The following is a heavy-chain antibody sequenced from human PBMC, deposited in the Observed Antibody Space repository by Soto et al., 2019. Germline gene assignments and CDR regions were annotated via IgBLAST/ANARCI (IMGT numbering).Heavy chain of an antibody. CDR1: GGSISSGGYS. Sequence: PSETLSLTCAVSGGSISSGGYSWSWIRQPPGKGLEWIGYIYHSGSTYYNPSLKSRVTISVDRSKNQFSLKLSSVTAADTAVYYCAVLGSSSWQNWFDPWGQGTLVTVSS. J-gene: IGHJ5*02. CDR3: AVLGSSSWQNWFDP. CDR2: IYHSGST. V-gene: IGHV4-30-2*01. D-gene: IGHD6-13*01.